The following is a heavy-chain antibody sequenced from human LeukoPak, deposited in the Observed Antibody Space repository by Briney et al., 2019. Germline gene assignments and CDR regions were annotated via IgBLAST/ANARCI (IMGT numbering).Heavy chain of an antibody. V-gene: IGHV4-4*02. CDR1: LDSTTSNF. D-gene: IGHD1-14*01. J-gene: IGHJ4*02. CDR3: AREILGGFNPGAY. CDR2: IHRSGSP. Sequence: PSETLSLTCTVSLDSTTSNFWSWVRQPPGKGLEWIGEIHRSGSPNYNPSLQSRGTISIDRSRNQIALELSSVTAADTAVYYCAREILGGFNPGAYWGQGTLVTVSS.